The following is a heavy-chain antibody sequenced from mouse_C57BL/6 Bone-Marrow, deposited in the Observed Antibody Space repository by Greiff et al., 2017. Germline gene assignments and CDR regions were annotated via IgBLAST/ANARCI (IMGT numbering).Heavy chain of an antibody. CDR3: AIWGPPYHYAMDY. Sequence: VQLQQSGPVLVKPGASVKMSCKASGYTFTDYYMNWVKQSHGKSLEWIGVINPYNGGTSYNQKFKGKDTLTVDKSSSTAYMELNSLTSEDSAVYYCAIWGPPYHYAMDYWGQGTSVTVSS. V-gene: IGHV1-19*01. CDR1: GYTFTDYY. J-gene: IGHJ4*01. D-gene: IGHD2-13*01. CDR2: INPYNGGT.